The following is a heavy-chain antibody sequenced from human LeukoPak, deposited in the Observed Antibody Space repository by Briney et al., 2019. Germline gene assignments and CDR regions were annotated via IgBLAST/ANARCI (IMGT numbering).Heavy chain of an antibody. CDR3: ARDDPRITIFGVVISPFDY. V-gene: IGHV1-18*01. D-gene: IGHD3-3*01. Sequence: ASVKVSCKASGYTFTSYGISWVRQAPGQGLEWMGWISAYNGNTNYAQKLQGRVTMTTDTSTSTAYMELRSLRSDDTAVYYCARDDPRITIFGVVISPFDYWGQGILVTVSS. CDR1: GYTFTSYG. CDR2: ISAYNGNT. J-gene: IGHJ4*02.